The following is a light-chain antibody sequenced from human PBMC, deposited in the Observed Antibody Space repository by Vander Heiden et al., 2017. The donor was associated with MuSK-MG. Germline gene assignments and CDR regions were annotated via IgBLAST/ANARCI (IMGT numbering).Light chain of an antibody. CDR2: DTA. CDR1: YGDVTDDHH. Sequence: AVVTQESSVAVSPGGTVTLTCASSYGDVTDDHHPSWLQQKPGPAPKTLIYDTAVKNPWTPARFSGSLFGGSAALTLSGAEPEDEADYYCLVSHIDNYWVFGGGTRLTVL. J-gene: IGLJ3*02. V-gene: IGLV7-46*01. CDR3: LVSHIDNYWV.